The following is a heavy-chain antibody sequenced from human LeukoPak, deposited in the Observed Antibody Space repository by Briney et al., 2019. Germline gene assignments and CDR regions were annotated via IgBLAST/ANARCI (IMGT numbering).Heavy chain of an antibody. CDR3: ARRVESSRGVIFWFDP. D-gene: IGHD3-10*01. CDR1: GYTFTSYG. V-gene: IGHV1-18*01. J-gene: IGHJ5*02. CDR2: ISAYNGNT. Sequence: ASVKVSCKASGYTFTSYGISWVRQAPGQGLEWMGWISAYNGNTNYAQKLQGRVTMTTDTSTSTAYMELRSLRSDDTAVYYCARRVESSRGVIFWFDPWGQGTLVTVSS.